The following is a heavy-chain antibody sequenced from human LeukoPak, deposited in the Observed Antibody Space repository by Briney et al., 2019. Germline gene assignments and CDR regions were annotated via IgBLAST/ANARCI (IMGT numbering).Heavy chain of an antibody. Sequence: SETLSLTCAVYGGSFSGYYWSWIRQPPGKGLEWIGEINHSGSTNYNPSHKSRVTISVDTSKNQFSQTLSSVTAADTAVYYCARRVGGLRAGYFDYWGQGTLVTVSS. D-gene: IGHD5/OR15-5a*01. J-gene: IGHJ4*02. V-gene: IGHV4-34*01. CDR3: ARRVGGLRAGYFDY. CDR1: GGSFSGYY. CDR2: INHSGST.